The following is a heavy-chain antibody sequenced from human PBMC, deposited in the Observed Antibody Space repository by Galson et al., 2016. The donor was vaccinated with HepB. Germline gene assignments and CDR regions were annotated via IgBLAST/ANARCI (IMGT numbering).Heavy chain of an antibody. CDR2: VSYGGSRN. V-gene: IGHV3-30*18. D-gene: IGHD2-15*01. CDR3: AKVYCSDTCHLGRWNV. CDR1: GFSFSNYG. Sequence: SLRLSCAASGFSFSNYGMHWVRQAPGKGLEWVAGVSYGGSRNYYVDSVKGRFTISRDNSKNTLYLQMNSLRPEDTAIYYCAKVYCSDTCHLGRWNVWGQGTPVTVSS. J-gene: IGHJ6*02.